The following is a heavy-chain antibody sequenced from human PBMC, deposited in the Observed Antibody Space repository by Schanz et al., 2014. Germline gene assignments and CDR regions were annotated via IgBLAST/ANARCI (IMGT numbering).Heavy chain of an antibody. V-gene: IGHV3-11*05. CDR1: GFTFSDYY. CDR3: ARPPHDSSGYYPFDY. J-gene: IGHJ4*03. Sequence: QVQLVESGGGLVKPGGSLRLSCAASGFTFSDYYMSWIRQAPGKGLEWVSYVSSSSSYTHYADSVKGRFTISRDNAKNSLYLQMNSLRAEDTAVYYCARPPHDSSGYYPFDYWGNGTTVTVSS. D-gene: IGHD3-22*01. CDR2: VSSSSSYT.